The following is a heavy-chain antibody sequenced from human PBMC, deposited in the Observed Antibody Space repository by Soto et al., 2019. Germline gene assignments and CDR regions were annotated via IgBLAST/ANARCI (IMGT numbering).Heavy chain of an antibody. Sequence: PSQTLSLTCAISGDSVSSNSAAWNWIGHSPSRGLEWLGRTYYRSKWYNDYAVSLRGRITINPDTTKNQFSLQLNSATPEDTAVYYCATWRYDYWGQGTLVTVSS. CDR1: GDSVSSNSAA. V-gene: IGHV6-1*01. CDR3: ATWRYDY. CDR2: TYYRSKWYN. J-gene: IGHJ4*02.